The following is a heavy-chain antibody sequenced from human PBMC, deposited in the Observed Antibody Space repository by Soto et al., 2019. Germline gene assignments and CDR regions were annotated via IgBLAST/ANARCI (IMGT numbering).Heavy chain of an antibody. D-gene: IGHD6-13*01. CDR1: GFTFSTHA. CDR3: ARDQTGITTAGGGRIDH. J-gene: IGHJ4*02. CDR2: VSFDGSNK. V-gene: IGHV3-30-3*01. Sequence: QVQLVESGGGVVQPGRSLRLSCAASGFTFSTHAMHWVRQAPGKGLECVAIVSFDGSNKYYADSVKGRFTISRDNSKNTLYLQMRGLTPEDTAFCDCARDQTGITTAGGGRIDHWGQGTLVTVSS.